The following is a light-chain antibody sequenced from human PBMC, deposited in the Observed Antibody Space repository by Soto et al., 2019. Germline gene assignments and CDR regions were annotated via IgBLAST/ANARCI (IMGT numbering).Light chain of an antibody. CDR1: QSINNNY. CDR3: QQYGGSPRT. V-gene: IGKV3-20*01. J-gene: IGKJ1*01. CDR2: GAS. Sequence: EIVLTQSPGTLSLSPGERATLSCRASQSINNNYLAWYQQKRGQAPRLLIYGASSRATGIPDRFSGSGSGTDFPLTISRLEPEDVTVYYCQQYGGSPRTFGQGTKVELK.